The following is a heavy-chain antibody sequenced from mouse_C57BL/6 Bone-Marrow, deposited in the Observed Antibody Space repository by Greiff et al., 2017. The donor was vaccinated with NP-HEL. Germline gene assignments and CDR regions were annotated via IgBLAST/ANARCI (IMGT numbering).Heavy chain of an antibody. J-gene: IGHJ2*01. Sequence: EVKVVESGGGLVKPGGSLKLSCAASGFTFSSYTMSWVRQTPEKRLEWVATISGGGGNTYYPDSVKGRFTISRDNAKNTLYLQMSSLRSEDTALYYCARRGSNYVLFDYWGQGTTLTVSS. CDR2: ISGGGGNT. CDR1: GFTFSSYT. V-gene: IGHV5-9*01. CDR3: ARRGSNYVLFDY. D-gene: IGHD2-5*01.